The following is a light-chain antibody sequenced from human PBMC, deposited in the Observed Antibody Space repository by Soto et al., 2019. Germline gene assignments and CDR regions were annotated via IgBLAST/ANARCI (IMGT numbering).Light chain of an antibody. Sequence: DIQMTQSPSTLSASVGDRVTITCRASQSIGAWLAWYQQKPGKAPKLLIYKASTLGSGVPSRFSGSGSGTEFTLTISSLQPDDFAIYYCQQYDTYRTFGQGTKVEIK. V-gene: IGKV1-5*03. J-gene: IGKJ1*01. CDR1: QSIGAW. CDR2: KAS. CDR3: QQYDTYRT.